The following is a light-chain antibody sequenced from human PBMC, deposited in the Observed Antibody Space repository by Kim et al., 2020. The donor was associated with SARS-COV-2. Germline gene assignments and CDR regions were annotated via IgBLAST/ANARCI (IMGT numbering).Light chain of an antibody. CDR3: QSADTSGSSVV. CDR2: KDT. Sequence: SYELTQPPSVSLYPGQTATISCSAETLANQYVYWYQQTPGQAPLLLIYKDTERPSGISERFSGSSSGTVATLTITGIQAEDEADYYCQSADTSGSSVVFGGGTQLTVL. V-gene: IGLV3-25*03. CDR1: TLANQY. J-gene: IGLJ3*02.